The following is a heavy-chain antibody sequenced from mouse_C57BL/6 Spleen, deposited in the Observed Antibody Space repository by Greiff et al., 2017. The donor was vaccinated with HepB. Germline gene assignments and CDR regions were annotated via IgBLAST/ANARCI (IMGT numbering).Heavy chain of an antibody. CDR2: IYPRSGNT. D-gene: IGHD3-1*01. V-gene: IGHV1-81*01. Sequence: ESGAELARPGASVKLSCKASGYTFTSYGISWVKQRTGQGLEWIGEIYPRSGNTYYNEKFKGKATLTADKSSSTAYMELRSLTSEDSAVYFCARGAPFAYWGQGTLVTVSA. CDR1: GYTFTSYG. CDR3: ARGAPFAY. J-gene: IGHJ3*01.